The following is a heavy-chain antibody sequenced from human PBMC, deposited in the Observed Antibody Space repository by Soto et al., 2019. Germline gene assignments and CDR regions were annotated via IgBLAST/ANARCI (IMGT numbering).Heavy chain of an antibody. CDR3: VSDGTATYTGFDV. J-gene: IGHJ4*02. V-gene: IGHV1-69*02. D-gene: IGHD3-16*01. CDR2: IIPIRDIA. Sequence: ASVKVSCKASGGTFSSYTISWVRQAPGQGLEWMGRIIPIRDIANYAQKFQGRVTITTDKSTSTAYMELSSLRSEDTAVYYCVSDGTATYTGFDVWGQGTRVTVSS. CDR1: GGTFSSYT.